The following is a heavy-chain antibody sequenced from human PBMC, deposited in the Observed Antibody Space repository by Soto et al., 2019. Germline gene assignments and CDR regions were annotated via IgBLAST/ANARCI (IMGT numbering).Heavy chain of an antibody. CDR3: AQRRHLVTVFGVVEVWFDP. V-gene: IGHV2-5*01. J-gene: IGHJ5*02. CDR2: IYWNGDQ. CDR1: GLSLTTTGVG. Sequence: QITLQESGPTVVEPTETLTLTCTFSGLSLTTTGVGVGWIRQPPGKALEWLAIIYWNGDQRYNPALRHRLTITKDTSKYQVVLTVTNMESVDTATYFCAQRRHLVTVFGVVEVWFDPWGQGTLVSVSS. D-gene: IGHD3-3*01.